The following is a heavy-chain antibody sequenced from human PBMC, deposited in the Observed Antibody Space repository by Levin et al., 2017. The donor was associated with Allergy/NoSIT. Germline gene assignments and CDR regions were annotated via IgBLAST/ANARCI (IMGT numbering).Heavy chain of an antibody. CDR3: ARDHPTRYSSSWYVRLIARWFDP. J-gene: IGHJ5*02. Sequence: SQTLSLTCAISGDSVSSNSAAWNWIRQSPSRGLEWLGRTYYRSKWYNDYAVSVKSRITINPDTSKNQFSLQLNSVTPEDTAVYYCARDHPTRYSSSWYVRLIARWFDPWGQGTLVTVSS. CDR2: TYYRSKWYN. V-gene: IGHV6-1*01. CDR1: GDSVSSNSAA. D-gene: IGHD6-13*01.